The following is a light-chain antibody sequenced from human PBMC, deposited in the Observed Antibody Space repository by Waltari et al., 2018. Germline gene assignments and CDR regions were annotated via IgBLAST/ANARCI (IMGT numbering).Light chain of an antibody. CDR1: QGINNY. CDR2: AAY. V-gene: IGKV1-27*01. Sequence: DIQMTQSPSSLSASVGDRVTITCRASQGINNYLAWYQQKTGKVPKLLIYAAYTLQSAVPSRCGGSGSVTDFTLTISSLQPEDVATYYCQEYNSAPRTFGQGTKVEI. J-gene: IGKJ1*01. CDR3: QEYNSAPRT.